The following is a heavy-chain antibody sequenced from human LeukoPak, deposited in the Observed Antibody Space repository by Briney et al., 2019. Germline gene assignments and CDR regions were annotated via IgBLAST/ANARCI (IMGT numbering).Heavy chain of an antibody. Sequence: GGSLRLSCAASGFTFSSYAMTWVRQAPGKGLEWVSVISGSGGGTYYADSVKGRFTISRDNSKNTLYLQMNSLRAEDTAVYYCAKDVAAAGPPGAFDIWGQGTMVTVSS. V-gene: IGHV3-23*01. CDR3: AKDVAAAGPPGAFDI. CDR2: ISGSGGGT. J-gene: IGHJ3*02. D-gene: IGHD6-13*01. CDR1: GFTFSSYA.